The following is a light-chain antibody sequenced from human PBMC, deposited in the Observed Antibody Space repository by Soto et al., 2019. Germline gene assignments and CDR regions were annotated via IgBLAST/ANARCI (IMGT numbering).Light chain of an antibody. J-gene: IGLJ3*02. V-gene: IGLV2-14*01. CDR1: SSDVGGYNY. CDR3: RPYTSGSPVV. Sequence: QSALTQPASVSGSPGQWITISCTGTSSDVGGYNYVFWYQQHPGKAPKLMIYEVSDRPSGISHRFAGSKSGNTASLTISGLQAEDESDYYCRPYTSGSPVVFRGGTKLPVL. CDR2: EVS.